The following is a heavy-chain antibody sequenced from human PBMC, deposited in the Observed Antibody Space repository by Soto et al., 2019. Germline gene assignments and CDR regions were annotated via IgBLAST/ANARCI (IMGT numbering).Heavy chain of an antibody. CDR2: IYPAASDA. CDR1: GYSFSNYW. D-gene: IGHD3-22*01. CDR3: ARQIYDSDTGPNFQYYFDS. J-gene: IGHJ4*02. Sequence: LKISCKGSGYSFSNYWIAWLRQMPGKGLEWMGIIYPAASDARYSPSFRGHVTISVTKSITTVFLQWSSLRASDTAMYYCARQIYDSDTGPNFQYYFDSWGQGTPVTVSS. V-gene: IGHV5-51*01.